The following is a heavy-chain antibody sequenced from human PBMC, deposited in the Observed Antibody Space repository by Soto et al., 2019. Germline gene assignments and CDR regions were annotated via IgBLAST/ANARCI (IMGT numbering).Heavy chain of an antibody. V-gene: IGHV4-30-2*01. J-gene: IGHJ4*02. CDR2: IYHNGGT. D-gene: IGHD5-12*01. CDR1: GGSISSGYS. CDR3: ATGRVYSGYDY. Sequence: ASETLSLTCAVSGGSISSGYSWTWIRQPPGKGLEWIGYIYHNGGTYYNPSLKSRVTISLDRSKNQFSLNLSSATAADTAVYYCATGRVYSGYDYWGQGTLVTVSS.